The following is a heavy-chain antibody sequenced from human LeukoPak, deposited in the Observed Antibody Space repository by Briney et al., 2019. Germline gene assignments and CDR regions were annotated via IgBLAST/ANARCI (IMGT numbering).Heavy chain of an antibody. D-gene: IGHD3-10*01. J-gene: IGHJ4*02. CDR3: ASQMVRGVIGSSPLDY. CDR2: IYYSGST. Sequence: PSETLSLTCTVSGGSISSYYWSWIRQPPGKGLEWIGYIYYSGSTNYNPSLKSRVTISVDTSKNQFSLKLSSVTAADTAVYYCASQMVRGVIGSSPLDYWGQGTLVTVSS. CDR1: GGSISSYY. V-gene: IGHV4-59*01.